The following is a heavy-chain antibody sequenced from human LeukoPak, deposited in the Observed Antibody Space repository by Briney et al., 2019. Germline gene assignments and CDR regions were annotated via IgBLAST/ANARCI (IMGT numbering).Heavy chain of an antibody. J-gene: IGHJ6*02. Sequence: SETLSLTCTVSGGSISSSSYYWSWIRQPAGKGLEWIGRIYTSGSTNYNPSLKSRVTMSVDTSKNQFSLKLSSVTAADTAVYYCARDRPLYCTNGVCYMTGYYYGMDVWGQGTTVTVSS. CDR3: ARDRPLYCTNGVCYMTGYYYGMDV. CDR1: GGSISSSSYY. CDR2: IYTSGST. D-gene: IGHD2-8*01. V-gene: IGHV4-61*02.